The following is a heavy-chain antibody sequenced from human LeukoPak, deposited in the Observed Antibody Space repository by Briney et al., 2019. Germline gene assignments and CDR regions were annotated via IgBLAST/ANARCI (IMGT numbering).Heavy chain of an antibody. D-gene: IGHD5-24*01. J-gene: IGHJ4*02. Sequence: GGSLRLSCAASGFTFDDYAMHWVRQVPGKGLEWVSLITWDGGTTYYADSVKGRFTISRDNAKNSLYLQMNSLRAEDTAVYYCARDRDGYNNPGYWGQGTLVTVSS. V-gene: IGHV3-43D*03. CDR2: ITWDGGTT. CDR3: ARDRDGYNNPGY. CDR1: GFTFDDYA.